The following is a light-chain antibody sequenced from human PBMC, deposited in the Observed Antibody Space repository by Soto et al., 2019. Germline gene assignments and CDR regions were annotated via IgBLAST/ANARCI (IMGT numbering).Light chain of an antibody. V-gene: IGLV2-8*01. Sequence: QSALAQPPSASGSPGQSVTISCTGTNNDIGGYTYVSWYQQLPGKAPKLMIYEVNKRPSGIPDRFSGSKSGNTASLTVSGLQPEDEAEYFCSSYSRSINYVSGNGTKVTVL. CDR3: SSYSRSINYV. CDR2: EVN. CDR1: NNDIGGYTY. J-gene: IGLJ1*01.